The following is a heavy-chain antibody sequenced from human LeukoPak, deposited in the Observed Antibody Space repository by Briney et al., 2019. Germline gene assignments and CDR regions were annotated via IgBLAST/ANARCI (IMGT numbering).Heavy chain of an antibody. V-gene: IGHV3-73*01. Sequence: GGSLRLSCAASGFDFSAFYMHWVRQASGRGLEWVGLIRSKPSSYTTVYAALVKGRFTISRDDSRNTAYLQMNSLKAEDTAVYYCTRQNCSGGSCSYVDYWGQGTLVTVSS. CDR1: GFDFSAFY. CDR3: TRQNCSGGSCSYVDY. J-gene: IGHJ4*02. CDR2: IRSKPSSYTT. D-gene: IGHD2-15*01.